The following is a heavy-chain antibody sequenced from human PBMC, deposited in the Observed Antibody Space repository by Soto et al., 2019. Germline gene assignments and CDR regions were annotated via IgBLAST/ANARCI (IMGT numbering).Heavy chain of an antibody. D-gene: IGHD2-21*02. CDR1: GGSFSGYY. CDR2: INHSGST. J-gene: IGHJ4*02. CDR3: ARDLGGNSGPWLYY. V-gene: IGHV4-34*01. Sequence: SETLSLTCAVYGGSFSGYYWTWIRQPPGTGLEWIGEINHSGSTNYNPSLKSRVTISVDTSKNQFSLKLSSVTAADTAVYYCARDLGGNSGPWLYYWGQGTLVTVS.